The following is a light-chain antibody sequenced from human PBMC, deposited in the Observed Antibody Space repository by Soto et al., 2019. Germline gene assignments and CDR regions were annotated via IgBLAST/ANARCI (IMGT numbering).Light chain of an antibody. CDR2: EIS. CDR1: QIITSH. V-gene: IGKV1-39*01. CDR3: HQSYSTPIT. Sequence: DIQMTQSPSSLSASVGDRVTITCRASQIITSHLNWYQQKPGKAPILLIYEISTMESGVPSRFSGGRYGTDLTLTISSLQPEDFATYYCHQSYSTPITFGQGTRMEIK. J-gene: IGKJ5*01.